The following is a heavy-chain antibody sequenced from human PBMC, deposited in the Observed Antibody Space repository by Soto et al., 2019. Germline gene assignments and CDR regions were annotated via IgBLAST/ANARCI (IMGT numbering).Heavy chain of an antibody. CDR2: ISSSSSYI. CDR1: GFTFSSYS. D-gene: IGHD1-1*01. CDR3: ARVSGGYYFDY. J-gene: IGHJ4*02. Sequence: GGSLRLSCAASGFTFSSYSMNWVRQAPGKGLEWVSSISSSSSYIYYADSVKGRFTISRDNAKNSLYLQMNSLRAEDTAAYYCARVSGGYYFDYWGQGTLVTVSS. V-gene: IGHV3-21*01.